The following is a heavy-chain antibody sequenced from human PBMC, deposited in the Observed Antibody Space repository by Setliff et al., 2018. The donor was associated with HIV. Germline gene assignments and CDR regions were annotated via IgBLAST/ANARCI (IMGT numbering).Heavy chain of an antibody. CDR2: IFHTGST. Sequence: PSETLSLTCAVSGASISSGNWWSWVRQSPGKGLEWIGEIFHTGSTNYNPSLKGRVTISVDTSKNHFSLNVSSLTAADTALYFCARLMPNWDYFDYWGQGTQVTVSS. CDR1: GASISSGNW. J-gene: IGHJ4*02. D-gene: IGHD2-2*01. V-gene: IGHV4-4*02. CDR3: ARLMPNWDYFDY.